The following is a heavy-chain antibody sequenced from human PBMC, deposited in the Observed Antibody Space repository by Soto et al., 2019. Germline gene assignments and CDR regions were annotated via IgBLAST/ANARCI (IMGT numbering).Heavy chain of an antibody. CDR2: IIPIFGTA. J-gene: IGHJ4*02. D-gene: IGHD2-15*01. V-gene: IGHV1-69*06. CDR3: ARSLLYCSGGSCYHSGFDY. Sequence: QVQLVQSGAEVKKPGSSVKVSCKASGGTFSSYAISWVRQAPGQGLEWMGGIIPIFGTANYAQKFQGRVTINADKSTSTAYMELSSLRSEDTAVYYCARSLLYCSGGSCYHSGFDYWGQGTLVTVSS. CDR1: GGTFSSYA.